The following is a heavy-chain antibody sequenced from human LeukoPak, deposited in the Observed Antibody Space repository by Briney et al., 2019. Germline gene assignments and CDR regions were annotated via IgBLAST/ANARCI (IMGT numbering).Heavy chain of an antibody. CDR2: IYYSGST. Sequence: SETLSLTCTVSGGSIISDYWSWFRQPPGKGLEWIGYIYYSGSTNYNPSLKSRVTILVDTSKNQFSLKLSSVTAADTAVYYCARWTYSGSYYYMDVWGKGTTVTVFS. CDR3: ARWTYSGSYYYMDV. D-gene: IGHD1-26*01. J-gene: IGHJ6*03. V-gene: IGHV4-59*01. CDR1: GGSIISDY.